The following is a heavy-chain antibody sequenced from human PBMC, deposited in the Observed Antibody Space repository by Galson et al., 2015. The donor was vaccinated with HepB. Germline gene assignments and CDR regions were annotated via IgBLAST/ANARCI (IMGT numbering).Heavy chain of an antibody. Sequence: SVKVSCKASRGTLTRYAINWVRQAPGQGLEWMGGISPILETTHSAQRFQVRYAQDFQGRVTITADESTSTAYMELSSLRTEDTAMYYCARDTSPRYCTSAGCYQDHSGGQYYFYYGMDVWGQGTTVTVSS. CDR2: ISPILETT. CDR3: ARDTSPRYCTSAGCYQDHSGGQYYFYYGMDV. D-gene: IGHD2-2*01. CDR1: RGTLTRYA. J-gene: IGHJ6*02. V-gene: IGHV1-69*13.